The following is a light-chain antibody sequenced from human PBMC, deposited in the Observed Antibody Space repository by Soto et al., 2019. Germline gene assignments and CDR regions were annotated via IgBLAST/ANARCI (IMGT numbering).Light chain of an antibody. CDR2: GAS. CDR3: QQYSKWPLT. CDR1: ESVSTN. J-gene: IGKJ4*01. Sequence: EVVLTQFPATLSVSPGEKTTLSCRATESVSTNLAWYQQKPGQASRLLIHGASIRATGIPARFSASASGTEYTLTISGLQSEDFAVYYCQQYSKWPLTFGGGTKVDIK. V-gene: IGKV3-15*01.